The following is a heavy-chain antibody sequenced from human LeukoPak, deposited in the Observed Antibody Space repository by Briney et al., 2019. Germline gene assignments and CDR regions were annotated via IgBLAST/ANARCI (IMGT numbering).Heavy chain of an antibody. CDR3: AKASVAIPQYCNS. Sequence: PGGSLRLSCAATGFTLNNYAMNWVRQAPGKGLEWVSTISGTGSSTYYADSAKGRFTISRDNSKDTLFLQLNSLTAADTAMYFCAKASVAIPQYCNSWGQGTLVTVSS. CDR1: GFTLNNYA. CDR2: ISGTGSST. V-gene: IGHV3-23*01. J-gene: IGHJ5*02. D-gene: IGHD2-2*02.